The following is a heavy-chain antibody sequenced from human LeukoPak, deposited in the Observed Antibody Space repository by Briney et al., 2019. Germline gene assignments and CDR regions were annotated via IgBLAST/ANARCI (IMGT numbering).Heavy chain of an antibody. D-gene: IGHD6-13*01. CDR2: INPNTGGT. V-gene: IGHV1-2*02. J-gene: IGHJ4*02. CDR1: GYTFSGNY. Sequence: ASVKVSCKTSGYTFSGNYIHWVRQAPGQGLEWMGWINPNTGGTNYAPKFQGRVTMTRDTSITTAYLELSGLTSDDTAMYYCAKVRDRLSSFYPAAWGQGTLVTVSS. CDR3: AKVRDRLSSFYPAA.